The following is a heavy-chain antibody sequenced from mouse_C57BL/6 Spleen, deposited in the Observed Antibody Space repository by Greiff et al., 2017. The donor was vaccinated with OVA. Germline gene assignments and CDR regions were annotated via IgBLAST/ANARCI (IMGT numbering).Heavy chain of an antibody. CDR1: GYTFTSYW. J-gene: IGHJ2*01. CDR2: IHPSDSDT. CDR3: AIYGSSLYYFDY. D-gene: IGHD1-1*01. V-gene: IGHV1-74*01. Sequence: QVHVKQPGAELVKPGASVKVSCKASGYTFTSYWMHWVKQRPGQGLEWIGRIHPSDSDTNYNQKFKGKATLTVDKSSSTAYMQLSSLTSEDSAVYYCAIYGSSLYYFDYWGQGTTLTVSS.